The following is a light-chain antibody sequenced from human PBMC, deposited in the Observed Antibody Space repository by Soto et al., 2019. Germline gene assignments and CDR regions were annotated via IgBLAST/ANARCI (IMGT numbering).Light chain of an antibody. Sequence: DIQMTQSPSTLSGSVGDRVTITCRASQTISSWLAWYQQKPGKAPKLLIYKASSLESGVPARFSGSGSGTEFTLTISSLQPEDFATYFCQQYNSYPLTFGGGTKVDIK. CDR2: KAS. CDR3: QQYNSYPLT. V-gene: IGKV1-5*03. CDR1: QTISSW. J-gene: IGKJ4*01.